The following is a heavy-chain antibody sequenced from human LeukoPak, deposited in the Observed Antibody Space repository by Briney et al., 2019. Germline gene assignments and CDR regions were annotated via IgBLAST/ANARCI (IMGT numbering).Heavy chain of an antibody. CDR1: GFTFSSYS. V-gene: IGHV3-21*01. D-gene: IGHD2-2*01. J-gene: IGHJ3*02. Sequence: PGGSLRLSYAASGFTFSSYSMNWVRQAPGKGLEWVSSISSSSSYIYYADSVKGRFTISGDNAKNSLHLQMNSLRAEDTAVYYCARDRDGMPDAFDIWGQGTMVTVSS. CDR2: ISSSSSYI. CDR3: ARDRDGMPDAFDI.